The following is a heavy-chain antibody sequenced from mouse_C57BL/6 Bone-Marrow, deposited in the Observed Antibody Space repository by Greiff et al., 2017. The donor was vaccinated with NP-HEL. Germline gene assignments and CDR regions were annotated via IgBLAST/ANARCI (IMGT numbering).Heavy chain of an antibody. CDR1: GYTFTSYG. V-gene: IGHV1-81*01. CDR2: IYPRSGNT. CDR3: AIEDYYAMDY. J-gene: IGHJ4*01. Sequence: QVQLKQSGAELARPGASVKLSCKASGYTFTSYGISWVKQRTGQGLEWIGEIYPRSGNTYYTEKFKGKATLTADNSSSTAYMELRSLTSEDSAVYFCAIEDYYAMDYWGQGTSVTVSS.